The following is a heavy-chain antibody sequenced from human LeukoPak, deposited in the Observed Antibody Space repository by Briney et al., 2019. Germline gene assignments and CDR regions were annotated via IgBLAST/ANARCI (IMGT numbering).Heavy chain of an antibody. CDR1: GGTFSSSA. CDR3: ARDLVTSSSWYNWLDP. V-gene: IGHV1-2*06. Sequence: ASVKVSCKASGGTFSSSAIRWVRQAPGQGLEWMGRINLNSGGTNYAQKFQDRVTMTRDTSTSTAYMELSRLRSDDTAVYYCARDLVTSSSWYNWLDPWGQGTLVTVSS. D-gene: IGHD6-13*01. CDR2: INLNSGGT. J-gene: IGHJ5*02.